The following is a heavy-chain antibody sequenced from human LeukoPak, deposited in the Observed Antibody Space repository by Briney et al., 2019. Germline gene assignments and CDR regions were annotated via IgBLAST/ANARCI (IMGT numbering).Heavy chain of an antibody. D-gene: IGHD2-15*01. CDR3: ARPRRYCSGGSCYAGDDAFDI. J-gene: IGHJ3*02. CDR2: IYPGDSDT. Sequence: GESLKISCKGSGYSFTSYWIGWVRQTPGKGLEWVGIIYPGDSDTRYSPSFQGQVTISADKSISTAYLQWSSLKASDTAMYYCARPRRYCSGGSCYAGDDAFDIWGQGTMVTVSS. V-gene: IGHV5-51*01. CDR1: GYSFTSYW.